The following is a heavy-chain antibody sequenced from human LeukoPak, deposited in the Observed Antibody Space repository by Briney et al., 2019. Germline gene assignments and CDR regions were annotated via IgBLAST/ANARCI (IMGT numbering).Heavy chain of an antibody. D-gene: IGHD3-16*01. Sequence: SETLSLTCTVSGGSISSYYWSWIRQPPGKGLEWIGCIYYSGSTNYNPSLKSRVTISADTSKNQFSLKLSSVTAADTAVYYCARGSATMITSDIWGQGTMVTVSS. V-gene: IGHV4-59*01. J-gene: IGHJ3*02. CDR2: IYYSGST. CDR1: GGSISSYY. CDR3: ARGSATMITSDI.